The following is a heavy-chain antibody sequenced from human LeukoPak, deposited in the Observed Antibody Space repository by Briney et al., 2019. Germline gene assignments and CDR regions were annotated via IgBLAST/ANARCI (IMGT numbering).Heavy chain of an antibody. V-gene: IGHV3-7*03. J-gene: IGHJ4*02. D-gene: IGHD3-3*01. Sequence: GGSLRLSCAASGFTVSSNYMSWVRQAPGKGLEWVANIKDDGYVKTYVDSVRGRFTISRDNAKNSLYLQMNSLRAEDTAVYYCARANQEWLLWGDDITLDYWGQGTLVTVSS. CDR1: GFTVSSNY. CDR2: IKDDGYVK. CDR3: ARANQEWLLWGDDITLDY.